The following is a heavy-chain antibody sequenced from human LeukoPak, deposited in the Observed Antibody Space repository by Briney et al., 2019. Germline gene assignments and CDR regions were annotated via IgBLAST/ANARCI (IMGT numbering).Heavy chain of an antibody. Sequence: GGSLRLSCAASGFTFSRYWMHWVRQAPGKGLVWVSRVNGDGSSTSYSDSVKGRFTISRDNAKNTMYLQMNSLRAEDTAVYFCARVYYYDTTGYYYWGQGTLVTVSS. J-gene: IGHJ4*02. CDR3: ARVYYYDTTGYYY. CDR2: VNGDGSST. D-gene: IGHD3-22*01. CDR1: GFTFSRYW. V-gene: IGHV3-74*01.